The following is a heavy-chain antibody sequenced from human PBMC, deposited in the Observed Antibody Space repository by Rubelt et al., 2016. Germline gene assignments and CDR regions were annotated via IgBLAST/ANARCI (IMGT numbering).Heavy chain of an antibody. J-gene: IGHJ4*02. CDR2: INHSGST. V-gene: IGHV4-34*01. D-gene: IGHD6-13*01. CDR1: GGSFSGYY. Sequence: QVRLQQWGAGLLKPSETLSLTCAVYGGSFSGYYWSWIRQPPGKGLEWIGEINHSGSTNYNPTLKSRVTISVDTSKNQFSLKLSSVTAADTAVYYCASGDSTFFDYWGQGTLVSVSS. CDR3: ASGDSTFFDY.